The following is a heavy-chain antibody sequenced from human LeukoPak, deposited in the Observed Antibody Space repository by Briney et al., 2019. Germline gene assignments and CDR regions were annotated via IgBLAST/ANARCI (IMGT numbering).Heavy chain of an antibody. D-gene: IGHD2-2*01. CDR1: GLSISGQW. J-gene: IGHJ4*02. CDR2: IKQDGSEE. V-gene: IGHV3-7*01. Sequence: PGGSLRLSCVASGLSISGQWMNWVREAPGQGLEWVSNIKQDGSEEYYVDSVKGRFTISRDDGRNSVSLQMNSVRAEDTAVYYCGDTNIFYHWGQGNLVVVSS. CDR3: GDTNIFYH.